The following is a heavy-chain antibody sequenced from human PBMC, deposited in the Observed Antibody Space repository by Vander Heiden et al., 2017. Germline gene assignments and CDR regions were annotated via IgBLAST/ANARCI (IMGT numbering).Heavy chain of an antibody. J-gene: IGHJ4*02. D-gene: IGHD4-17*01. CDR3: AKWDYRDNSFDY. CDR2: IYYSGST. Sequence: LQESGPGLVKPSETLSLTRTVSGGSISSSYWSWIRQPPGKGLEWIGYIYYSGSTNYNPSLKSRITISVDTSKNQFSLKLSSVTAADTAVYYCAKWDYRDNSFDYWGQGTLVTVSS. CDR1: GGSISSSY. V-gene: IGHV4-59*01.